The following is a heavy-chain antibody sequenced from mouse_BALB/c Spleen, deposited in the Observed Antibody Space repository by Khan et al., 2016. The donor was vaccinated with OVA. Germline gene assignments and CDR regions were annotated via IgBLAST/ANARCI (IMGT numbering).Heavy chain of an antibody. CDR2: ISYSGST. CDR1: GYSITSGYA. J-gene: IGHJ4*01. D-gene: IGHD1-1*01. Sequence: EVRLQESGPGLVKPSQSLSLTCTVTGYSITSGYAWNWIRQFPGNKLEWMGYISYSGSTSYSPSLRSRISITRDTSKNQFFLQLNSVTTEDTATYYCARKNYYGYAMDYWGQGTSVTVSS. CDR3: ARKNYYGYAMDY. V-gene: IGHV3-2*02.